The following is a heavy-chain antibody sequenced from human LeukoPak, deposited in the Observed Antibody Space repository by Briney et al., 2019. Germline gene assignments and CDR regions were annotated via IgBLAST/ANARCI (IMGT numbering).Heavy chain of an antibody. D-gene: IGHD3-22*01. CDR2: ISSSSSYI. V-gene: IGHV3-21*01. CDR3: ASGQPHYYYDSSGYHDY. J-gene: IGHJ4*02. Sequence: GGSLRLSCAASGFPFSSYSMNWVRQAPGKGLEWVSSISSSSSYIYYADSVKGRFTISRDNAKNSLYLQMNSLRAEDTAVYYCASGQPHYYYDSSGYHDYWGQGTLVTVSS. CDR1: GFPFSSYS.